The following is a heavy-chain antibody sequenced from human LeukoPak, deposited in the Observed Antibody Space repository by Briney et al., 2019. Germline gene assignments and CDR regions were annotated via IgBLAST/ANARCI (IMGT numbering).Heavy chain of an antibody. J-gene: IGHJ6*03. CDR3: AKSERRVLYHCMDV. CDR1: GFTFSSYW. Sequence: GGSLRLSCAASGFTFSSYWMHWVRQAPGKGLEWVSSISGGGVTTQYADSVKGRFTISRDNSKNTLYLQMNSLRGEDTAVYYCAKSERRVLYHCMDVWANGTTVTVSS. V-gene: IGHV3-23*01. CDR2: ISGGGVTT.